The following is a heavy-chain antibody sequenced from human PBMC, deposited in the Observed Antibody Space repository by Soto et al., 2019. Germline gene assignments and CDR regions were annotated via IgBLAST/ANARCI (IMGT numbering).Heavy chain of an antibody. V-gene: IGHV3-74*01. CDR3: TTGIADLYYYYGMDV. CDR1: GFTFSTYW. CDR2: INGDGSST. D-gene: IGHD6-13*01. J-gene: IGHJ6*02. Sequence: GGSLRLSCEASGFTFSTYWMHWVRQAPGKGLVWVARINGDGSSTSSADSVKGRFTISRDDSKNTLYLQMNSLKTEDTAVYYCTTGIADLYYYYGMDVWGQGTTVTVSS.